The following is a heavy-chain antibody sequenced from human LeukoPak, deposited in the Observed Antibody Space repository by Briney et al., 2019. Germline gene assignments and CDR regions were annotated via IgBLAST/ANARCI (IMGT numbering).Heavy chain of an antibody. CDR3: ARDLAYYYDRNYD. J-gene: IGHJ4*02. Sequence: KAGGSLRLSCAASGFTFSIYSMNWVRQAPGKGLEWVTSIDSSSYNIYYADSVKGRFTISRDNAQSSVFLQMNSLRAEDTAVYYCARDLAYYYDRNYDWGQGTLVTVSS. CDR2: IDSSSYNI. V-gene: IGHV3-21*01. CDR1: GFTFSIYS. D-gene: IGHD3-22*01.